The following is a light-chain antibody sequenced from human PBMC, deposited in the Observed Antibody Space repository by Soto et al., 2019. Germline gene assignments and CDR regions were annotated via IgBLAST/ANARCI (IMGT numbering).Light chain of an antibody. V-gene: IGLV2-14*01. J-gene: IGLJ1*01. CDR2: DVS. CDR3: SSYTSSSTPYV. CDR1: SSDVGGYNF. Sequence: QSVLTQPASVSGSPRQSITISCTGTSSDVGGYNFVSWYQQHPGKVPKLMIYDVSNRPSGVSNRFSGSKSGNTASLTISGLQAEDEADYYCSSYTSSSTPYVFGTGTKLTVL.